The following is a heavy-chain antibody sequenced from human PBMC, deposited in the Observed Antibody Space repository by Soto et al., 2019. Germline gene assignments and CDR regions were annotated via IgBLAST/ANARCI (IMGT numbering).Heavy chain of an antibody. Sequence: GASVKVSCKTSCYRFSNYVINWLRQSPGQGLEWMGWISGYNGNTNYAQTVQGRVTMTTDTSTGTVYMELRSLKSDDTAIYYCSRFIMVGGWFDPNYYHGMDVWGQGTTVTVSS. CDR1: CYRFSNYV. CDR2: ISGYNGNT. J-gene: IGHJ6*01. D-gene: IGHD6-19*01. CDR3: SRFIMVGGWFDPNYYHGMDV. V-gene: IGHV1-18*01.